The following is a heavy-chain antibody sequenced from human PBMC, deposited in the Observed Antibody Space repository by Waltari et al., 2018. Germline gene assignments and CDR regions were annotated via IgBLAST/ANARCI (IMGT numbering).Heavy chain of an antibody. CDR1: GFTFSSYA. CDR2: ISGSGGRT. V-gene: IGHV3-23*01. CDR3: AKYVEMATPNPDNWFDP. J-gene: IGHJ5*02. D-gene: IGHD5-12*01. Sequence: EVQLLESGGGLVQPGGSLRLSCAASGFTFSSYAMSWVRQAPGKGLEWVSAISGSGGRTYYADSVKCRFTISRDNSKNTLYLQMNSLRAEDTAVYYCAKYVEMATPNPDNWFDPWGQGTLVTVSS.